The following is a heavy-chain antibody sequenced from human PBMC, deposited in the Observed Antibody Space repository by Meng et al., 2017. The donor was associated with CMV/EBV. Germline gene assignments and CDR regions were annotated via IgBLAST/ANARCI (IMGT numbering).Heavy chain of an antibody. V-gene: IGHV3-53*01. D-gene: IGHD4-17*01. CDR3: ARAYDYGDYDSCYFDY. Sequence: GGSLRLSCAASGFAVSGNYMSWVRQAPGKGLQRVSVIYSGDSTYYADSVKGRFTISRDNSKNTLYLQMNSLRAEDTAVYYCARAYDYGDYDSCYFDYWGQGTLVTVSS. CDR1: GFAVSGNY. J-gene: IGHJ4*02. CDR2: IYSGDST.